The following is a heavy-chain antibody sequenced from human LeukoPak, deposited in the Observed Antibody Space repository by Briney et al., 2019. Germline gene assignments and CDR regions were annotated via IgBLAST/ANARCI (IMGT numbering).Heavy chain of an antibody. CDR3: ASGFRTRLDY. V-gene: IGHV3-48*02. CDR2: ISSSSTTI. CDR1: GFTFSTYN. J-gene: IGHJ4*02. Sequence: GGSLRLSCAASGFTFSTYNMNWVRQAPGKGLEWVSYISSSSTTIYNADSVKGRFTISRDNAKNSLYLQMDSLRDEDTAVYYCASGFRTRLDYWGQGTLVTVSS.